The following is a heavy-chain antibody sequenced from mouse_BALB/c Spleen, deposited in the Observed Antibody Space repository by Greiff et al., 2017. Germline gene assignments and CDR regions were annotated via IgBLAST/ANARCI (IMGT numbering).Heavy chain of an antibody. CDR1: GFSLTSYG. D-gene: IGHD2-4*01. V-gene: IGHV2-9*02. Sequence: VNVVESGPGLVAPSQSLSITCTVSGFSLTSYGVHWVRQPPGKGLEWLGVIWAGGSTNYNSALMSRLSISKDNSKSQVFLKMNSLQTDDTAMYYCASPYDYDEGAYAMDYWGQGTSVTVSS. CDR3: ASPYDYDEGAYAMDY. J-gene: IGHJ4*01. CDR2: IWAGGST.